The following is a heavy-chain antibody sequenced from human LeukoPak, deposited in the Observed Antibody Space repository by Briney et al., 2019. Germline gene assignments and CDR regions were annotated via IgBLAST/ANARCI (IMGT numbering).Heavy chain of an antibody. CDR1: GGSISSGSYY. J-gene: IGHJ3*02. CDR3: ARVAVDALGAFDI. Sequence: SETLSLTCTVSGGSISSGSYYWSWIRQPAGKGLEWIGRIYTSGSTNYNPSLKSRVTISVDTSKNQFSLKLSSVTAADTAVYYCARVAVDALGAFDIWGQGTIVTVSS. V-gene: IGHV4-61*02. D-gene: IGHD7-27*01. CDR2: IYTSGST.